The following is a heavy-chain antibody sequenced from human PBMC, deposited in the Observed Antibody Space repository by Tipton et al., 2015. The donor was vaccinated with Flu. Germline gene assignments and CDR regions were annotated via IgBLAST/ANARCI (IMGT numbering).Heavy chain of an antibody. J-gene: IGHJ6*03. CDR2: VSSTGGTI. CDR1: GFSFSDYE. CDR3: VREKRGYAYMAGSYMDV. V-gene: IGHV3-48*03. Sequence: LSLTCAASGFSFSDYEMNCVRQAPGKGPEWVSYVSSTGGTIYYADSVKGRFTISRDNTQNSLYLQMNSLRVEDSAVYYCVREKRGYAYMAGSYMDVWGQGTTVTVPS. D-gene: IGHD5-18*01.